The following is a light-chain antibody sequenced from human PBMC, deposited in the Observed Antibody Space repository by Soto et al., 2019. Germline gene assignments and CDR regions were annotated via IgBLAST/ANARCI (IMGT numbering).Light chain of an antibody. CDR2: GAF. V-gene: IGKV3-20*01. Sequence: VLTQSPGTLSLSPGERATLSCRANQSVSSNYLAWYQQKPGQAPRLLIYGAFTRATGIPDRFSGSGSGTDFTLTITRLEPEDFAVYYCQQYGRSPPLTFGGGTKVEMK. CDR1: QSVSSNY. CDR3: QQYGRSPPLT. J-gene: IGKJ4*01.